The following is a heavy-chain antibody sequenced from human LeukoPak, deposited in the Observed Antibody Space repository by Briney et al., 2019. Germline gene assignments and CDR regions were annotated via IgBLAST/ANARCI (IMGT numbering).Heavy chain of an antibody. Sequence: ASVKVSCKAFGYTLTSYEIHWVRQATGQGLEWMGWIKPNSGNTGYAQRFQGRLTMTRNTPINTAYMELSSLGSEDTAVYYCARGILGATLGYDYWGQGTLVTVSS. CDR1: GYTLTSYE. J-gene: IGHJ4*02. V-gene: IGHV1-8*02. CDR2: IKPNSGNT. D-gene: IGHD1-26*01. CDR3: ARGILGATLGYDY.